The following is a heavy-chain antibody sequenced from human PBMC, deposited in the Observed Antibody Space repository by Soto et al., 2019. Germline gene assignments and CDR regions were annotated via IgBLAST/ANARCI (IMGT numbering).Heavy chain of an antibody. Sequence: QVHLVESGGGVVQPGRSLRVSCTASEFSFNNYAVHWVRQAPGEGLEWVALISSDGNNKYYPDSVKSRFTISRDHSNNTVYLQMHSLRLDDTAVYYCATWTLPLSWSWLQSAAGKFDYWGQGTLVTVSS. CDR3: ATWTLPLSWSWLQSAAGKFDY. J-gene: IGHJ4*02. CDR2: ISSDGNNK. V-gene: IGHV3-30-3*01. D-gene: IGHD3-10*01. CDR1: EFSFNNYA.